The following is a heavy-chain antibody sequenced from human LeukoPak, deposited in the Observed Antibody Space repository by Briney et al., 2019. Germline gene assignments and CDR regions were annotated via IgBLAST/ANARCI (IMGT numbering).Heavy chain of an antibody. CDR2: IYYSGST. Sequence: TSETLSLTCSVSGGSISNNIYYWGWIRQPPGKGLEWIGNIYYSGSTYYNPSLKSRVIISVDTSKNQFSLKMSSVTAADTAVYYCAKSNGYGLVDIWGRGTMVTVSS. CDR1: GGSISNNIYY. CDR3: AKSNGYGLVDI. D-gene: IGHD3-10*01. J-gene: IGHJ3*02. V-gene: IGHV4-39*07.